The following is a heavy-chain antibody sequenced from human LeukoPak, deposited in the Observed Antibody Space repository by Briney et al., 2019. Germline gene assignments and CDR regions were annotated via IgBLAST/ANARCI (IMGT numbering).Heavy chain of an antibody. J-gene: IGHJ4*02. V-gene: IGHV3-9*01. CDR1: GFTFDDYA. Sequence: GGSLSLSCAASGFTFDDYAMHWVRQAPGKGLEWVSGISWNSGSIGYADSVKGRFTISRDNAKNSLYLQMNSLRAEDTALYYCAAGWGRGYFAYWGKGTLVTVSS. D-gene: IGHD6-19*01. CDR3: AAGWGRGYFAY. CDR2: ISWNSGSI.